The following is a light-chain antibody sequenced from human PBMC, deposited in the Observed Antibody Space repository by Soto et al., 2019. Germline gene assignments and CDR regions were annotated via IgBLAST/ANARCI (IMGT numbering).Light chain of an antibody. CDR3: QQLNSYPIT. CDR2: AAS. CDR1: QGISSF. V-gene: IGKV1-9*01. J-gene: IGKJ5*01. Sequence: IQLTQSPSSLSASVGDSVTITCRASQGISSFLAWYQQKPGKAPKLLIYAASTLQSGVPSRFSGSGSGTDFTLTISSPQPEDFATYFCQQLNSYPITFGQGTRLEIK.